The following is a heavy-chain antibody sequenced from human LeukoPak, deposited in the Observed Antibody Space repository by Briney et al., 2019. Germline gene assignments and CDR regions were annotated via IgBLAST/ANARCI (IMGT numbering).Heavy chain of an antibody. CDR3: ATATDSSGSDY. D-gene: IGHD3-22*01. V-gene: IGHV1-18*01. CDR2: ISAYNGNT. CDR1: GYIFTSYD. Sequence: ASVKVSCKASGYIFTSYDINWVRQAPGQGLEWMGWISAYNGNTNYAQKLQGRVTMTTDTSTSTAYMELRSLRSDDTAVYYCATATDSSGSDYWGQGTLVTVSS. J-gene: IGHJ4*02.